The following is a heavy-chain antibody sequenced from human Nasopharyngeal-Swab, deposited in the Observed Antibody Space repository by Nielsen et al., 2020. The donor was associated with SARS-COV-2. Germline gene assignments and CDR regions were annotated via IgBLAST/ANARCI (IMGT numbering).Heavy chain of an antibody. CDR2: IYPGDSDT. CDR1: GYSFTSYW. V-gene: IGHV5-51*01. Sequence: KVSCKGSGYSFTSYWIGWVRQMPGKGLEWMGIIYPGDSDTRYSPSFQGQVTISADKSISTAYLQWSSLKASDAAMYYCARSPPYYYYGMDVWGQGTTVTVSS. J-gene: IGHJ6*02. CDR3: ARSPPYYYYGMDV.